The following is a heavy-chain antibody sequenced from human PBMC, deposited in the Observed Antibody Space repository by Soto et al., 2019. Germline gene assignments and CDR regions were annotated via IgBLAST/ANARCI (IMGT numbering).Heavy chain of an antibody. CDR2: INPSGGST. CDR3: ARDLGYYDSSGNNWFDP. V-gene: IGHV1-46*01. CDR1: GYTFTSYY. D-gene: IGHD3-22*01. J-gene: IGHJ5*02. Sequence: ASVKVSCKASGYTFTSYYMHWVRQAPGQGLEWMGIINPSGGSTSYAQKFQGRVTMTRDTSTSTVYMELSSLRSEDTAVYYCARDLGYYDSSGNNWFDPWRQGTLVTVSS.